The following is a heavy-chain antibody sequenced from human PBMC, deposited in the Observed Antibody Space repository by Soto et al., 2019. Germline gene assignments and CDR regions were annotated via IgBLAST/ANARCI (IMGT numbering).Heavy chain of an antibody. J-gene: IGHJ4*02. CDR3: ARHGYSSSSDY. V-gene: IGHV4-59*08. CDR1: GGSISSYY. D-gene: IGHD6-6*01. Sequence: SETLSLTCTVSGGSISSYYWSWIRQPPGKGLEWIGYIYYSGSTNYNPSLKSRVTISVDTSKNQFSLKLSSVTAADTAVYYCARHGYSSSSDYWGQGTLVTVSS. CDR2: IYYSGST.